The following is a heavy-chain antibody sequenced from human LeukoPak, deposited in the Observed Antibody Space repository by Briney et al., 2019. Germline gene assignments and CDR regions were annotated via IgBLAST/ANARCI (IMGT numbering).Heavy chain of an antibody. CDR2: ISYDGSNK. D-gene: IGHD6-13*01. CDR3: ARVPIAAADEYYYYMDV. V-gene: IGHV3-30*04. CDR1: GFTFSSYA. Sequence: GGSLRLSCAASGFTFSSYAMHWVRQAPGKGLEWVAVISYDGSNKYYADSVKGRFTISRDNSKNTLYLQMNSLRAEDTAVYYCARVPIAAADEYYYYMDVWGKGTTVTVSS. J-gene: IGHJ6*03.